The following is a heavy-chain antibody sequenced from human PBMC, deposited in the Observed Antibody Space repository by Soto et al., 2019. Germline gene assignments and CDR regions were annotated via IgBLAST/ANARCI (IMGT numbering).Heavy chain of an antibody. CDR3: AKDEGTVDYWYFDL. V-gene: IGHV3-9*01. D-gene: IGHD4-17*01. J-gene: IGHJ2*01. CDR1: GFTFDDYA. Sequence: GGSLRLSCAASGFTFDDYAMHWVRQAPGKGLEWVSGISWNSGSIGYADSVKGRFTISRDNAKNSLYLQMNSLRAEDTALYYCAKDEGTVDYWYFDLWGRGTLVTVSS. CDR2: ISWNSGSI.